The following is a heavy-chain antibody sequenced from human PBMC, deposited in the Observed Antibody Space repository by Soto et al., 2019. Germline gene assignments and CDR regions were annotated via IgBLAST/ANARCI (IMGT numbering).Heavy chain of an antibody. Sequence: SETLSLTCTVYGGSIRSYYWSWIRQPPGKGLEWIGNIYYSGSTNCNPSRKSRVTMSVDMSKNQVSLKLSSVTAADTAVYYCTRVGGYYGDYPNFDYWGQGALVTVSS. J-gene: IGHJ4*02. V-gene: IGHV4-59*01. CDR3: TRVGGYYGDYPNFDY. CDR1: GGSIRSYY. CDR2: IYYSGST. D-gene: IGHD4-17*01.